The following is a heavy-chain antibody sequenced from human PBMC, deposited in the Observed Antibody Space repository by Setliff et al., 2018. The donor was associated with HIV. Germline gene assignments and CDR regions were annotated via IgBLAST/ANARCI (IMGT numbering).Heavy chain of an antibody. CDR1: GGIFTTYN. J-gene: IGHJ4*02. CDR2: IIPIFGTV. D-gene: IGHD6-19*01. V-gene: IGHV1-69*01. CDR3: ASDSSGWYHFDY. Sequence: LRASGGIFTTYNIGVSWVRQAPGQGLEWMGGIIPIFGTVKYAQKFQGRVTITADDSTSTAYMELSSLRSEDTATYYCASDSSGWYHFDYWGQGTLVTVS.